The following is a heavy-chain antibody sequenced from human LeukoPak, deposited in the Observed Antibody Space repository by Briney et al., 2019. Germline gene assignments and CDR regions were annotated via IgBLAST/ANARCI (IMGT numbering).Heavy chain of an antibody. CDR1: GFTFDDYG. CDR2: INWNGGST. V-gene: IGHV3-20*04. D-gene: IGHD3-10*01. CDR3: ARDPGAMIRGAMSDI. J-gene: IGHJ3*02. Sequence: GGSLRLSCAASGFTFDDYGMSWVRQAPGKGLEWVSGINWNGGSTGYADSVKGRFTISRDNAKNSLYLQMNSLRAEDTALYYCARDPGAMIRGAMSDIWGQGTMVTVSS.